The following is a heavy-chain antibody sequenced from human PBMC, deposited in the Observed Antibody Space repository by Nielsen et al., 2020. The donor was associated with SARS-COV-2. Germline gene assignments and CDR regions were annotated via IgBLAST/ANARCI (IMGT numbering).Heavy chain of an antibody. D-gene: IGHD2-15*01. CDR2: INRDSGNT. V-gene: IGHV1-3*04. CDR3: ARSRGCSAASCFFDY. J-gene: IGHJ4*02. CDR1: GYTFSAYA. Sequence: ASVKVSCKASGYTFSAYARQWVRQDPGQRLEWMGWINRDSGNTKYSQKFRGRVTITRDTSASTAYMELSGLSSEDTAVYYCARSRGCSAASCFFDYWGQGALVTVSS.